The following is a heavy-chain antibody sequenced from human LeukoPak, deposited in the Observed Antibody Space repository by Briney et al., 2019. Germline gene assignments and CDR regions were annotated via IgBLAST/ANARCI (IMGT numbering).Heavy chain of an antibody. J-gene: IGHJ3*02. CDR3: AREPSLFIFLDNDAFDI. Sequence: GGSLRLSCAASRFTVSSNYMSWVRQAPGKGLEWVSVIYSGGSTYYADSVKGRFTISRDNSKNTLYLQMNSLRAEDTAMYYCAREPSLFIFLDNDAFDIWGQGTVLTVSS. CDR1: RFTVSSNY. D-gene: IGHD2-21*01. V-gene: IGHV3-66*01. CDR2: IYSGGST.